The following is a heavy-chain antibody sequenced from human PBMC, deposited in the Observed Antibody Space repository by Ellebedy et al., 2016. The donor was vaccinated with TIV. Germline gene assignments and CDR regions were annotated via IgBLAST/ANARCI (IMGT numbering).Heavy chain of an antibody. D-gene: IGHD3-10*01. CDR2: ITSNADRT. V-gene: IGHV3-23*01. CDR1: GSGFTFSSYT. CDR3: AKGNRVGDIRTEYFQH. Sequence: GGSLRLSXAVSGSGFTFSSYTMTWVRQAPGKGLEWVSSITSNADRTNYADSVKGRFTISRDNSKNTLYLQMNSLRVEDTAVYYCAKGNRVGDIRTEYFQHWGQGTLVTVSS. J-gene: IGHJ1*01.